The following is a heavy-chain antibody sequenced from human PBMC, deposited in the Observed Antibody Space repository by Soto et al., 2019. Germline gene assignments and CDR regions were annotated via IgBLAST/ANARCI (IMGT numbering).Heavy chain of an antibody. V-gene: IGHV4-31*03. D-gene: IGHD3-10*01. J-gene: IGHJ5*02. Sequence: TLSLTGTVSGGSISSGGYYWSWIRQHPGKGLEWIGYIYYSGSTYYNPSLKSRVTISVDTSKNQFSLKLSSVTAADTAVYYCARDRGHYYGSGSYYSFDPWGQGTLVTVSS. CDR1: GGSISSGGYY. CDR2: IYYSGST. CDR3: ARDRGHYYGSGSYYSFDP.